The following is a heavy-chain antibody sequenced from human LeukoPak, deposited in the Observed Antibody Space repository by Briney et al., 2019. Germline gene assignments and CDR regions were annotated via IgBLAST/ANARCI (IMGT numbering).Heavy chain of an antibody. CDR2: ISGSSGRT. J-gene: IGHJ4*02. Sequence: GGSLRLSCAASVLTFSSYAMSWVRQAPGKGLEWVSVISGSSGRTYYADSVKGRFTISRDNSKNTLYLQMNSLRAEDTAVYYCAKVPPEMATIPLLDYWGQGTLVTVSS. CDR3: AKVPPEMATIPLLDY. D-gene: IGHD5-24*01. V-gene: IGHV3-23*01. CDR1: VLTFSSYA.